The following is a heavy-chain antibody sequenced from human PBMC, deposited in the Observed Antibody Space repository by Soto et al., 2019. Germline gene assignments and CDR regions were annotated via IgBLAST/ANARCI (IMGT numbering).Heavy chain of an antibody. Sequence: ASVKVSCKASGYTFTGYYIHWVREAPGQGLEWMGWINPQTGGTSYAQRFQGRVTLSRDTSINTAYLELSRLTFDDAAVYFCARERYQVISDGMDVWGRGTTVTVSS. D-gene: IGHD2-2*01. CDR2: INPQTGGT. CDR1: GYTFTGYY. CDR3: ARERYQVISDGMDV. J-gene: IGHJ6*02. V-gene: IGHV1-2*02.